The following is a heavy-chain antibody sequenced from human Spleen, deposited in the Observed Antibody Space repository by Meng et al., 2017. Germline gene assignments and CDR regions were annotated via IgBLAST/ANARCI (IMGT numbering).Heavy chain of an antibody. CDR2: INPDNGDT. D-gene: IGHD2-2*01. J-gene: IGHJ6*02. V-gene: IGHV1-3*01. Sequence: ASVKVSCKASGYTFTNYEIHWVRQAPGQRLEWMGWINPDNGDTQYSQTFQGRVTMTRNTSISTVYMELSSLRSEDTAVYYCARVWCSSTSCYYYYYGMDVWGQGTTVTVSS. CDR1: GYTFTNYE. CDR3: ARVWCSSTSCYYYYYGMDV.